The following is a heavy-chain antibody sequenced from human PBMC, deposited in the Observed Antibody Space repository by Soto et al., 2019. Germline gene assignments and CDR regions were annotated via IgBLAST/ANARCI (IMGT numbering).Heavy chain of an antibody. J-gene: IGHJ6*02. V-gene: IGHV3-30*18. CDR2: ISYDGSNK. Sequence: PGGSLRLSCAASGFTFSSYGMHWVRQAPGKGLEWVAVISYDGSNKYYADSVKGRFTISRDNSKNTLYLQMNSLRAEDTAVYYCAKGLSGSYYYYGMDVWGQGTTVTVSS. CDR1: GFTFSSYG. D-gene: IGHD3-3*01. CDR3: AKGLSGSYYYYGMDV.